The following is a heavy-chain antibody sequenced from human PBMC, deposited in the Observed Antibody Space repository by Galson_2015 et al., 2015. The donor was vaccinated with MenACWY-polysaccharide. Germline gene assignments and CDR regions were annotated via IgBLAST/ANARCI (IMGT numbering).Heavy chain of an antibody. V-gene: IGHV3-23*01. CDR1: GFTFNTHA. Sequence: SLRLSCAASGFTFNTHAMSWVRQAPGKGLEWVSGIGGRGGSGADTYYADSVKGRFTISRDNSKNTLYLQMNSLRAEDTAVYHCATSGSWCTWFDHSGQGTLVTVSS. CDR2: IGGRGGSGADT. D-gene: IGHD4/OR15-4a*01. CDR3: ATSGSWCTWFDH. J-gene: IGHJ5*02.